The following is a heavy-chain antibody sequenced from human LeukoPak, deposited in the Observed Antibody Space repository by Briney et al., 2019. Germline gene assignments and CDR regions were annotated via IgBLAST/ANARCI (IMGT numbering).Heavy chain of an antibody. CDR2: ISSGTSYI. D-gene: IGHD2-15*01. CDR1: GFTFNTYT. CDR3: AKIMALYCSGGSCNEIDY. J-gene: IGHJ4*02. V-gene: IGHV3-21*04. Sequence: GGSLRLSCAASGFTFNTYTMNWVRQAPGKGLEWVSSISSGTSYIYYADSVKGRITISRDNSKNTLYLQMNSLRADDTAVYYCAKIMALYCSGGSCNEIDYWGQGTLVTVSS.